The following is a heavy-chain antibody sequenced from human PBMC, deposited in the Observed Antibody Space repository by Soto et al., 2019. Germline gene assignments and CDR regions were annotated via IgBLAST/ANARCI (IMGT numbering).Heavy chain of an antibody. D-gene: IGHD3-16*01. CDR3: AISQDRGGRTTFIY. CDR2: INWKSDI. Sequence: SLRLSCAVSGFTFDDNAMHWVRQAPEKGLEWVSGINWKSDIGYADSVQGRFTITRDNSENSLFLQMNSLGAEDTALYYCAISQDRGGRTTFIYWGQGTQVTVSS. J-gene: IGHJ4*02. V-gene: IGHV3-9*01. CDR1: GFTFDDNA.